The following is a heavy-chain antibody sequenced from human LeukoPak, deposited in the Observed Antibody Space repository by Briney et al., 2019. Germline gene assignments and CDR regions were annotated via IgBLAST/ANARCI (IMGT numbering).Heavy chain of an antibody. CDR1: GFTFRSYG. V-gene: IGHV3-30*02. Sequence: GGSLRLSCAASGFTFRSYGMHWVRQAPGKGLEWVAFIRYDGSNKYHADSVKGRFTISRDNSKNTLYLQMNSLRAEDTAVFYCAKDRSTGYSFGSPPDYWGQGTLVTVSS. CDR2: IRYDGSNK. CDR3: AKDRSTGYSFGSPPDY. D-gene: IGHD5-18*01. J-gene: IGHJ4*02.